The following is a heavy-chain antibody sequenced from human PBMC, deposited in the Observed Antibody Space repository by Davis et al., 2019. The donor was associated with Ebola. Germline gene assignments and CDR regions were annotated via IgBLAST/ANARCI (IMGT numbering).Heavy chain of an antibody. D-gene: IGHD3-3*01. Sequence: MPSETLSLTCAVYGGSFSGYYWSWIRQPPGKGLEWIGEINHSGSTNYNPSLKSRVTISVDTSKNQFSLKLSSVTAADTAVYYCARGGRFLEWLSKFDYWGQGTLVTVSS. CDR2: INHSGST. CDR1: GGSFSGYY. J-gene: IGHJ4*02. CDR3: ARGGRFLEWLSKFDY. V-gene: IGHV4-34*01.